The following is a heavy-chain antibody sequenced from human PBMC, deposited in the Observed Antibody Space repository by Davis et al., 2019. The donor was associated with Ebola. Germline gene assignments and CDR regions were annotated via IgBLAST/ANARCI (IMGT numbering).Heavy chain of an antibody. V-gene: IGHV3-7*03. D-gene: IGHD3/OR15-3a*01. Sequence: PGGSLRLSCAASGFTFSSYWMRWVRQAPGKGLEWVANIRQDGSEKYYVDSVKGRFTISRDNAKNSLFLEMNSLRAEDTAFYYCASGDGRGRSYDMDVWGQGTTVTVSS. CDR2: IRQDGSEK. J-gene: IGHJ6*03. CDR3: ASGDGRGRSYDMDV. CDR1: GFTFSSYW.